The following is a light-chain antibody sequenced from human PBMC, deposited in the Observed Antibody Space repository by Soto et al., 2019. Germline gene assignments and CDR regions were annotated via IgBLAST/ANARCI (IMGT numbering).Light chain of an antibody. V-gene: IGKV3-20*01. CDR2: GAS. CDR3: QQYGNSPLT. CDR1: QSASSSY. Sequence: EIVLTQSPGTLSLSPGERATLSCRASQSASSSYLAWYQQKPGQAPRLLIYGASSRATGIPDRFSGSGSGTDFTLTISRLEPEDFAVYYCQQYGNSPLTFGGGTKVEIK. J-gene: IGKJ4*01.